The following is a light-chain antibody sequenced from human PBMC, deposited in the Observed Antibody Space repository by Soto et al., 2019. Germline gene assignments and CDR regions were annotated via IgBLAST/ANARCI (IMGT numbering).Light chain of an antibody. J-gene: IGKJ1*01. CDR1: QSVSSY. CDR3: QQRSKWPPWT. Sequence: EIVLTQSPATLSLSPGERATLSCRASQSVSSYLAWYPQKPGQAPRLLIYDASNRATGIPARFSGSGSGTDFPLTISRLEPADFSVYYCQQRSKWPPWTFGQGTKVEIK. V-gene: IGKV3-11*01. CDR2: DAS.